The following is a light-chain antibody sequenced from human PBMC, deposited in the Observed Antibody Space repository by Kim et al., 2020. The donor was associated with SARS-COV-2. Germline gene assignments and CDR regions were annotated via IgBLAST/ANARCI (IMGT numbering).Light chain of an antibody. CDR2: GAS. J-gene: IGKJ2*03. Sequence: LSPGERATLSCRASQSVSSSYLAWYQQTPGQAPRLLIYGASSRATGIPDRFSGSGSGTDFTLTISRLEPEDFAVYYCQQYGSSPRSFGQGTKLEI. CDR3: QQYGSSPRS. V-gene: IGKV3-20*01. CDR1: QSVSSSY.